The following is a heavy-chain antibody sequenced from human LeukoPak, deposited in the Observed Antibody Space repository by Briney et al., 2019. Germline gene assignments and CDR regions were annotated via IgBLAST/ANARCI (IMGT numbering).Heavy chain of an antibody. CDR2: ISGNGGST. CDR1: GFTFSSYA. D-gene: IGHD3-16*01. J-gene: IGHJ3*02. V-gene: IGHV3-23*01. CDR3: AKDRDDYVWGSYLGAFDI. Sequence: PGGSLRLSCAASGFTFSSYAMSWVRQAPGKGLEWVSLISGNGGSTYYADSVKGRFTISRDNSKNTLYLQMNSLRAEDTAVFYCAKDRDDYVWGSYLGAFDIWGQGTMVTVSS.